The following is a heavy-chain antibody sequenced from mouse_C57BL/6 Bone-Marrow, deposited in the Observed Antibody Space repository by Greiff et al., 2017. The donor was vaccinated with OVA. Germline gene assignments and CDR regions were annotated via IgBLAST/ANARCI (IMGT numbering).Heavy chain of an antibody. CDR1: GYTFTDYN. CDR3: ARQGPHPYSKGFAY. Sequence: EVQLQQSGPELVKPGASVKIPCKASGYTFTDYNMDWVKQSHGKSLEWIGDINPNNGGTIYNQKFKGKATLTVDKSSSTAYMELRSLTSEDTAVYYCARQGPHPYSKGFAYWGQGTLVTVSA. CDR2: INPNNGGT. V-gene: IGHV1-18*01. D-gene: IGHD2-5*01. J-gene: IGHJ3*01.